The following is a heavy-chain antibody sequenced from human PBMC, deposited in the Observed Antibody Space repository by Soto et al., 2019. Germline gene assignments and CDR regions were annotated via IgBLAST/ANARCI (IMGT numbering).Heavy chain of an antibody. Sequence: QVQLVQSGAEVKKPEASVKVSCKASGYTFTSYGISWVRQAPGQGLEWMGWISTYNGNTNYAPKLQGRVTMTTDTSTSTVYLELRSLGSDDTAVYYCTSVGLSISVLDIWGQGTLVNVSS. V-gene: IGHV1-18*01. CDR2: ISTYNGNT. CDR3: TSVGLSISVLDI. D-gene: IGHD3-10*02. CDR1: GYTFTSYG. J-gene: IGHJ4*02.